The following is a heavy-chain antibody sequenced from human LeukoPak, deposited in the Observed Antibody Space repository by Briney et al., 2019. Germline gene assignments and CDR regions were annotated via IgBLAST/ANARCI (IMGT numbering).Heavy chain of an antibody. CDR3: AKDPALGYDSSFDY. Sequence: PGGSLRLSCAASGFTFSNYAMHWVRQAPGKGLEWVAVISFDRSDKYYADSVKGRFTISRDNSKNTLYLQMNSLRAEDTAVYYCAKDPALGYDSSFDYGGQGTLVTVSS. J-gene: IGHJ4*02. CDR1: GFTFSNYA. CDR2: ISFDRSDK. V-gene: IGHV3-30*04. D-gene: IGHD3-22*01.